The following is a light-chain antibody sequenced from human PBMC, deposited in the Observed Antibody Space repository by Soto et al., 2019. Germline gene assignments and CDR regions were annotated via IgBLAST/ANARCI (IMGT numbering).Light chain of an antibody. Sequence: QSVLTQPPSVSAAPGQKVTISCSGSSSNIGNNYVFWYQQLPGTAPKLLIYDNDKRPSGIPDRLSGSKSGTSATLGITGLQTGDEADYYCATWDRSLSVGVFGGVTKLTVL. CDR2: DND. V-gene: IGLV1-51*01. J-gene: IGLJ2*01. CDR1: SSNIGNNY. CDR3: ATWDRSLSVGV.